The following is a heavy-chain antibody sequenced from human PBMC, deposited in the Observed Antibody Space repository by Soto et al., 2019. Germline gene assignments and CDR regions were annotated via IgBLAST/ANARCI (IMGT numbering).Heavy chain of an antibody. J-gene: IGHJ6*03. CDR3: XXXIXXXXXXGXXXSYYXMDV. CDR2: INWNGGST. Sequence: GSXRLSCAASGFTFDDYGMSWVRQAPWKGLEWVSGINWNGGSTGYADSVKGRFTISRDNAKNSLYLQMNSLRAEDTALYHCXXXIXXXXXXGXXXSYYXMDVWGKGTTVXVSS. CDR1: GFTFDDYG. V-gene: IGHV3-20*01.